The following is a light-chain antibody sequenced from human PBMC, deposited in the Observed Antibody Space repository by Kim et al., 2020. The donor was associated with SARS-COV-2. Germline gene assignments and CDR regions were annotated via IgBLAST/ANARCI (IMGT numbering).Light chain of an antibody. CDR3: LQHSTYPLT. Sequence: ASVVDRVTIPCRASQDIRNDLGWHQQNPGRAPKRLIYGASSLQSGVPSRFSGSGSGTEFTLTISSVQPEDFATYFCLQHSTYPLTFGQGTRLEIK. J-gene: IGKJ5*01. CDR1: QDIRND. V-gene: IGKV1-17*01. CDR2: GAS.